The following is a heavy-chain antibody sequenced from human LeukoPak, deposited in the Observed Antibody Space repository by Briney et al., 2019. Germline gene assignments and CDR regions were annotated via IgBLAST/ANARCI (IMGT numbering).Heavy chain of an antibody. Sequence: GGSLRLSCSGSGFNFSDYGIYWVRQAPGKGLAWVTIISHDGNNIYYADSVKGRLTISRDNAKNTVYLQMNSLTVEDATVYYCTRDAPYMDVWGKGTTVTVSS. V-gene: IGHV3-30*04. CDR3: TRDAPYMDV. CDR1: GFNFSDYG. J-gene: IGHJ6*03. CDR2: ISHDGNNI.